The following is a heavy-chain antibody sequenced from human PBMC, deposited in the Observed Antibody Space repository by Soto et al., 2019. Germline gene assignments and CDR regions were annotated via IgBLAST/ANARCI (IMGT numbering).Heavy chain of an antibody. CDR3: ASRPRYYDSSLDY. V-gene: IGHV4-39*01. J-gene: IGHJ4*02. CDR1: DGSIISSSYY. D-gene: IGHD3-22*01. CDR2: IYYSGSA. Sequence: SETLSLTCTVSDGSIISSSYYWGLIRQPPGKGLEWIGSIYYSGSAYYNPSLKSRVTISVDTSKNQFSLKLSSVTAADTAVYYCASRPRYYDSSLDYWGQGTLVTVSS.